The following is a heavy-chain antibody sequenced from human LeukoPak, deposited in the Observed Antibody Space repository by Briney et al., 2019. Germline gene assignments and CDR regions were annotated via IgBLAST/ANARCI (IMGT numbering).Heavy chain of an antibody. Sequence: SETLSLTCTVSDGSISSSSYYWGWIRQPPGKGLEWIGSIYYSGSTYYSPSLKSRFAISVDTSKNQFSLKLSAVTAADTAVYYCARWNDVLRYFAAWGQGTLVTVSS. CDR1: DGSISSSSYY. V-gene: IGHV4-39*01. CDR3: ARWNDVLRYFAA. J-gene: IGHJ4*02. D-gene: IGHD3-9*01. CDR2: IYYSGST.